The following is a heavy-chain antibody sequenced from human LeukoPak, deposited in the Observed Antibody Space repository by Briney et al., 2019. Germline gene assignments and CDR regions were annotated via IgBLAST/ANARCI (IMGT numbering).Heavy chain of an antibody. CDR1: GFIVSSDY. Sequence: GGSLRLSCAASGFIVSSDYMSWVRQAPGKGLEWVSVIYSGGSTFYADSVKGRFTISRDKSKNTLYLQMNSLRADDTAVYYCARDSSGWYYFDYWGQGSLATVSS. CDR3: ARDSSGWYYFDY. J-gene: IGHJ4*02. V-gene: IGHV3-66*02. CDR2: IYSGGST. D-gene: IGHD6-19*01.